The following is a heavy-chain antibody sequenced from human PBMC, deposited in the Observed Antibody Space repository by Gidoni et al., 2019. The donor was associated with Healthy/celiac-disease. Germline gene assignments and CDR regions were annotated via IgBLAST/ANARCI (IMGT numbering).Heavy chain of an antibody. CDR2: INHSGST. CDR3: ARGRDYGDDFDY. Sequence: QVPLQQWGAGLLKPSETLSPTCAVYGGSFSGYYWSWIRQPPGKGLEWIGEINHSGSTNYNPSLKSRVTISVDTSKNQFSLKLSSVTAADTAVYYCARGRDYGDDFDYWGQGTLVTVSS. D-gene: IGHD4-17*01. V-gene: IGHV4-34*01. CDR1: GGSFSGYY. J-gene: IGHJ4*02.